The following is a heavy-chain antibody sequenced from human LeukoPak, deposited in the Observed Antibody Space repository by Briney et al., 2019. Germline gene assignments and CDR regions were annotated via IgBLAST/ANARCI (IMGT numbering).Heavy chain of an antibody. CDR3: ARDGWIAARFVDY. D-gene: IGHD6-6*01. CDR2: IRNSGTAI. J-gene: IGHJ4*02. Sequence: GGSLRLSCAASGFTFSDYYMSWIRQAPGKGLEWVSSIRNSGTAIYYADSVKGRFTISRDNAKNSLYLQMNSLGAGDTAVYYCARDGWIAARFVDYWGQGTLVTVSS. V-gene: IGHV3-11*04. CDR1: GFTFSDYY.